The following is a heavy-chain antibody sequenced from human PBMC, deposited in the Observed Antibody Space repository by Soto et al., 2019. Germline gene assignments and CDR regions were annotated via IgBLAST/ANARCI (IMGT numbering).Heavy chain of an antibody. CDR2: IGSAGDT. J-gene: IGHJ6*02. Sequence: EVQLVESGGGLVPPGGSLRLSCAASGFTFNTYGMRWVRQVTGKGLEWVSLIGSAGDTYYSDSVKGRFAISRENAKNSFYREMNGLGAGDTAGYYCAREGRGFAAGLDVWGQGTTVTVSS. V-gene: IGHV3-13*01. CDR3: AREGRGFAAGLDV. CDR1: GFTFNTYG. D-gene: IGHD3-10*01.